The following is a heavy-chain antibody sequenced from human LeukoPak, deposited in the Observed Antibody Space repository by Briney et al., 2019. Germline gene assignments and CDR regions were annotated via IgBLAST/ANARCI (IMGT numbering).Heavy chain of an antibody. D-gene: IGHD1-26*01. CDR3: ARSSGRYYLNY. J-gene: IGHJ4*02. Sequence: GGSLRLSCAASGFTFSSYSMNWVRQAPGKGLEWGSFISSSSSYIYYAASVKGRLTISRDNAKNSLYLQMNSLRAEDTAVYYCARSSGRYYLNYWGQGTLVTVSS. V-gene: IGHV3-21*01. CDR1: GFTFSSYS. CDR2: ISSSSSYI.